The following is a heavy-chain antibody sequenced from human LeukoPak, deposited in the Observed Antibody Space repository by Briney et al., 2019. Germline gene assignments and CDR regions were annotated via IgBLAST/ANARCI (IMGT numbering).Heavy chain of an antibody. Sequence: SETLSLTCTVSGGSISSSSYYWGWIRQPPGKGLEWIGSIYYSGSTYYNPSLKSRVTISADTSKNQFSLKLSSVTAADTAVYYCARKGVVTAIQYFDYWGQGTLVTVSS. CDR3: ARKGVVTAIQYFDY. J-gene: IGHJ4*02. D-gene: IGHD2-21*02. CDR1: GGSISSSSYY. V-gene: IGHV4-39*01. CDR2: IYYSGST.